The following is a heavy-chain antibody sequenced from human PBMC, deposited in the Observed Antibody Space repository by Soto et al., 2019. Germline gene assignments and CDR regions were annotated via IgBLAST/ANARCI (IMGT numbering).Heavy chain of an antibody. CDR3: ARGPKDIVVVPAARRGWFDP. V-gene: IGHV4-34*01. CDR1: GGSFSGYY. CDR2: INHSGST. D-gene: IGHD2-2*01. Sequence: LETLSLTCAVYGGSFSGYYWSWIRQPPGKGLEWIGEINHSGSTNYNPSLKSRVTISVDTSKNQFSLKLSSVTAADTAVYYCARGPKDIVVVPAARRGWFDPWGQGTLVTVSS. J-gene: IGHJ5*02.